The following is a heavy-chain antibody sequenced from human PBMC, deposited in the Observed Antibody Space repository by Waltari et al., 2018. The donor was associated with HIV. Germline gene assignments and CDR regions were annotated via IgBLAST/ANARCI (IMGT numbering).Heavy chain of an antibody. J-gene: IGHJ4*02. Sequence: QVQLVESGGGVVKTGGSLSLSCTACGLSCGTYGMHWVRQAPGKGLQWVAFTRYDGTNKYYVDSVKGRFIISRDNSKNTLSLQMHSLRAEDTAVYYCAKAPHHYDSSGPVYWGQGTLVTVSS. V-gene: IGHV3-30*02. CDR3: AKAPHHYDSSGPVY. CDR1: GLSCGTYG. D-gene: IGHD3-22*01. CDR2: TRYDGTNK.